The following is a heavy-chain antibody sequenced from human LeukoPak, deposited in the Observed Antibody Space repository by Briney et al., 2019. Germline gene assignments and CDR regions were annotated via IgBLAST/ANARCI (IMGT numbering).Heavy chain of an antibody. D-gene: IGHD4-17*01. CDR2: IYSGGST. CDR1: GFTVSSSY. CDR3: ARLMNDYGDYVGDY. Sequence: PGGSLRLSCAGSGFTVSSSYMSWVRQAPGKGLEWVSVIYSGGSTYYTDSVKGRFTISRDDSKNTLYLQMNSLRAEDTAVYYCARLMNDYGDYVGDYWGQGTLVTVSS. J-gene: IGHJ4*02. V-gene: IGHV3-66*04.